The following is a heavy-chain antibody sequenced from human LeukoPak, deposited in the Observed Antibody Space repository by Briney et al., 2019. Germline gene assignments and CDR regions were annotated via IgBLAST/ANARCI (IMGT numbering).Heavy chain of an antibody. Sequence: GGSLRLSCAASGFTFSSYWMSWVRQAPGKGLEWVANIKQDGSEKYYVDSVKGRFTISRDNAKNSLYLQMNSLRAEDTAVYYCARHRKRQLGLLGQFDPWGQGTLVTVSS. CDR3: ARHRKRQLGLLGQFDP. V-gene: IGHV3-7*01. CDR2: IKQDGSEK. D-gene: IGHD6-6*01. J-gene: IGHJ5*02. CDR1: GFTFSSYW.